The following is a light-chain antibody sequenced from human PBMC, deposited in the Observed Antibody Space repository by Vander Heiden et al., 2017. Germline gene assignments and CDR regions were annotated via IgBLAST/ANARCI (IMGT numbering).Light chain of an antibody. V-gene: IGLV2-14*01. Sequence: QSALTQPASVSGAPGQSIHITCTGTSSDIGGYNYVTWYQQPPGKAPKLMIYELSTRPSGVSNRFSGSKAGNTASLTIAGLQAEDEADYYCSSYTTTRTVVFGGGTKLTVL. J-gene: IGLJ2*01. CDR3: SSYTTTRTVV. CDR2: ELS. CDR1: SSDIGGYNY.